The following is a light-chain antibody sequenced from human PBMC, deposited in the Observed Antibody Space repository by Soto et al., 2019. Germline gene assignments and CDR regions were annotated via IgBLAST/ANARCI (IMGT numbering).Light chain of an antibody. Sequence: DIQLTQSPSFLSASVGDRVTITCRASQGIRTFLAWYQQKLRAAPKLLIYAASTLQSGVSLRFSCSGSGTEFTHTISSLQTEDFATYYCQHLNSYPRALAFGGGTKLEI. CDR1: QGIRTF. CDR2: AAS. CDR3: QHLNSYPRALA. V-gene: IGKV1-9*01. J-gene: IGKJ4*01.